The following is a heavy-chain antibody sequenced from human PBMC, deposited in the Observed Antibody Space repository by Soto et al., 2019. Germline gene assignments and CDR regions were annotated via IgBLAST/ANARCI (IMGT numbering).Heavy chain of an antibody. V-gene: IGHV5-51*01. CDR2: IYPGDSET. CDR1: GYSFTSYW. D-gene: IGHD5-12*01. Sequence: EVQLVQSGAEVKKPGESLKISCKGSGYSFTSYWIGWVRQMPGKGLEWMGIIYPGDSETRYSPSFKGQVTISADKSISTAYLQWSSLKASDTAMYYCARGDRASGGRWLQVALDYWGQGTLVTVSS. J-gene: IGHJ4*02. CDR3: ARGDRASGGRWLQVALDY.